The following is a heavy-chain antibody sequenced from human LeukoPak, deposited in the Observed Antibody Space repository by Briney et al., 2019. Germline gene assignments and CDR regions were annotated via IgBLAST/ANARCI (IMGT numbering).Heavy chain of an antibody. D-gene: IGHD4-17*01. J-gene: IGHJ4*02. Sequence: GGSLRLSWAASGFTFSSHGMHWVRQAPGKGLEWVAVIWYDGSNKYYADSVKGRFTISRDNSKNTLYLQMNSLRAEDTAVYYCARDEGDYEPFDYWGQGTLVTVSS. CDR2: IWYDGSNK. CDR3: ARDEGDYEPFDY. V-gene: IGHV3-33*01. CDR1: GFTFSSHG.